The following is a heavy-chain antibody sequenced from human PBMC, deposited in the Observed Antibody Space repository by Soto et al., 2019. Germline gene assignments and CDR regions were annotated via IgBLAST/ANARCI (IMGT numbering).Heavy chain of an antibody. J-gene: IGHJ4*02. CDR2: IYYSGST. CDR3: ARHEPLSGTAFDY. D-gene: IGHD3-10*01. CDR1: GGSISSSSYY. Sequence: SETLSLTCTVSGGSISSSSYYWGWIRQPPGKGLEWIGSIYYSGSTYYNPSLKSRVTISVDTSKNQFSLKLSSVTAADTAVYYCARHEPLSGTAFDYWGQGTLVTVSS. V-gene: IGHV4-39*01.